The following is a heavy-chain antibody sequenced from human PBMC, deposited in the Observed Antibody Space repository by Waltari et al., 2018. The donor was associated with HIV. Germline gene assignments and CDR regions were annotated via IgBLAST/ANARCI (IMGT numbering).Heavy chain of an antibody. V-gene: IGHV4-34*01. Sequence: QVQLHQWGAGLLKPSETLSLPCAVYGGSFIGFYWSWIRHSPGKGLEWIGEVNYDGDTIDNPSLQGRVTISIDPSKNQFSLRLNSITAADMGMYFCARKANSGTPPDWFDAWGQGTLVTVSS. D-gene: IGHD6-25*01. CDR1: GGSFIGFY. CDR3: ARKANSGTPPDWFDA. CDR2: VNYDGDT. J-gene: IGHJ5*02.